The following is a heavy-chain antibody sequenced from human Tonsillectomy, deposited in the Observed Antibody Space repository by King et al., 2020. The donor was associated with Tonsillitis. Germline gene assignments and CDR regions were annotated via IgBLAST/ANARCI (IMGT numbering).Heavy chain of an antibody. Sequence: QLQESGPGLVKPSETLSLTCTVSGDSISSSSFYWGWIRQPPGKGLEWIGSFYYSGTTYYNPSLESRVTISGDTSKNQFSLTLTSVTAADTAVYYCARQAAVAGTGDWFDPWGQGSLVTVSS. CDR3: ARQAAVAGTGDWFDP. CDR1: GDSISSSSFY. J-gene: IGHJ5*02. V-gene: IGHV4-39*01. CDR2: FYYSGTT. D-gene: IGHD6-13*01.